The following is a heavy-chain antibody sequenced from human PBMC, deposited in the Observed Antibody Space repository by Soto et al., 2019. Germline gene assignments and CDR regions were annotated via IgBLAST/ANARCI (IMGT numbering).Heavy chain of an antibody. CDR1: GYSFTSYW. CDR2: IDPSDSYT. D-gene: IGHD5-18*01. CDR3: FGSVDTAMVPTAAFDI. V-gene: IGHV5-10-1*01. Sequence: GESLKISCKGSGYSFTSYWISWVRQMPGKGLEWMGRIDPSDSYTNYSPSFQGHVTISADKSISTAYLQWSSLKASDTAMYYCFGSVDTAMVPTAAFDIWGQGTMVTVSS. J-gene: IGHJ3*02.